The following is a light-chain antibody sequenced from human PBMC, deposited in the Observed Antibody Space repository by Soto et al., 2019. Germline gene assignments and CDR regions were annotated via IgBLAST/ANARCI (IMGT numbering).Light chain of an antibody. J-gene: IGKJ4*01. Sequence: AIRMTQSPSSFSASTGDRVTITCRARQGISSYLALYQQKPGKAHKLLIYAASTLQTGVPSRFSGSGSGTDFTLTISCLQSEDFATYYCQQDYSYPLTFGGGTKVEIK. CDR1: QGISSY. CDR3: QQDYSYPLT. CDR2: AAS. V-gene: IGKV1-8*01.